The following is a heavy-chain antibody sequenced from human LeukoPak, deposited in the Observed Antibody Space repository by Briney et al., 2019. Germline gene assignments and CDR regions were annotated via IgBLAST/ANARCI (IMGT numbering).Heavy chain of an antibody. J-gene: IGHJ4*02. V-gene: IGHV3-7*01. CDR3: RTLYDSRGYQSDN. D-gene: IGHD3-22*01. CDR1: GFIFSSYW. Sequence: GGSLRLSCAASGFIFSSYWMTWVRQAPGKGLEWVANIKPDGREKYYVDSVKGRFTISRDNAKNSLYLQMNSLTAEDTAFYYCRTLYDSRGYQSDNWGQGTLVTVSS. CDR2: IKPDGREK.